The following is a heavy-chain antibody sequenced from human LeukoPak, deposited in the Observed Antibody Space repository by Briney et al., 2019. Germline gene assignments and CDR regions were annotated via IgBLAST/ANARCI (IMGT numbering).Heavy chain of an antibody. CDR3: ARGAIEVRGVIRQQYYYYYYYMDV. D-gene: IGHD3-10*01. V-gene: IGHV1-18*01. CDR1: GYTFTSYG. J-gene: IGHJ6*03. CDR2: ISAYNGNT. Sequence: EASVKVSCKASGYTFTSYGISWVRQAPGQGLEWMGWISAYNGNTNYAQKLQGRVTMTTDTSTSTAYMELRSLRSDDTAVYYCARGAIEVRGVIRQQYYYYYYYMDVWGKGTTVTISS.